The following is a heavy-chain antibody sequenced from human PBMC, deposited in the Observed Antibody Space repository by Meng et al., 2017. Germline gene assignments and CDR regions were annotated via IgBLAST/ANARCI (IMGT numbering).Heavy chain of an antibody. Sequence: SETLSLTCTVSGGSISSSSYYWTWIRQPPGKGLEWIGYIHYSGSTNYNPSLKSRVTISVDTSKNQFSLKLSSVTAADTAVYYCARGGYFYGSSGYWPYFGYWGQGALVTVSS. V-gene: IGHV4-61*01. J-gene: IGHJ4*02. CDR3: ARGGYFYGSSGYWPYFGY. CDR1: GGSISSSSYY. D-gene: IGHD3-22*01. CDR2: IHYSGST.